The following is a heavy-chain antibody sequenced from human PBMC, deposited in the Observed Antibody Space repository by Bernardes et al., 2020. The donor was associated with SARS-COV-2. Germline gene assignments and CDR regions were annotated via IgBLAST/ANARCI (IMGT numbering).Heavy chain of an antibody. Sequence: GGSLRLSCAGSGFDFSDYWMTWVRQAPGKGLEWVANIKRDGSETYYVDSVKGRFTISRDNVKNLVFLQMNSLRAEDTAVFYCARSAGMDVWCQGTMVTVSS. CDR3: ARSAGMDV. V-gene: IGHV3-7*03. CDR2: IKRDGSET. CDR1: GFDFSDYW. J-gene: IGHJ6*02.